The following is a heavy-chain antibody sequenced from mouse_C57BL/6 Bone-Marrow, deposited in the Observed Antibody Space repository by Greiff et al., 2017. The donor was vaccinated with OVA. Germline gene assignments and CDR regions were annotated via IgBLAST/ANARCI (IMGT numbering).Heavy chain of an antibody. CDR2: IWTGGGT. CDR3: AFYGSSYGRYAMDY. V-gene: IGHV2-9-1*01. Sequence: VQLVESGPGLVAPSQSLSITCTVSGFSLTSYAISWVRQPPGKGLEWLGVIWTGGGTNYNSALKSRLSISKDNSKSQVFLKMNSLQTDDTARYYCAFYGSSYGRYAMDYWGQGTSVTVSS. CDR1: GFSLTSYA. J-gene: IGHJ4*01. D-gene: IGHD1-1*01.